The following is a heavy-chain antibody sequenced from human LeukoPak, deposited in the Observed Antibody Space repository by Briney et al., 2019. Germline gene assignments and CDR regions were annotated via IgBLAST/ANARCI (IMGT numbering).Heavy chain of an antibody. D-gene: IGHD3-22*01. J-gene: IGHJ4*02. CDR3: ARRYYYDSSGYYYDY. CDR1: GYRFTSYW. CDR2: IYPGDSDT. Sequence: PGESLKISFKGSGYRFTSYWIGWVRQMPGKGLEWMGVIYPGDSDTRYSPSFQGQVTISADKSISTAYLQWSSLKASDTAMYYCARRYYYDSSGYYYDYWGQGTLVTVSS. V-gene: IGHV5-51*01.